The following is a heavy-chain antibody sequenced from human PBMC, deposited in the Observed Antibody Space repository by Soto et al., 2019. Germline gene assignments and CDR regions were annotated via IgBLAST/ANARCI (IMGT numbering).Heavy chain of an antibody. CDR2: ISESGGST. J-gene: IGHJ4*02. D-gene: IGHD6-13*01. Sequence: PGGSLRLSCAACGFSFSDYAMSWVRQAPGKGLEWVSVISESGGSTHYADSVRGRITISRDNSKNSLSLRMNSLRDEDTAVYFCAKRSPYSSGWYSPIFDYWGQGALVTVSS. CDR3: AKRSPYSSGWYSPIFDY. CDR1: GFSFSDYA. V-gene: IGHV3-23*01.